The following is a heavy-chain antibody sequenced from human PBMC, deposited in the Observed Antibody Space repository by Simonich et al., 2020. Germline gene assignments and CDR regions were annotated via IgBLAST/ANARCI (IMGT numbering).Heavy chain of an antibody. CDR3: ARDLRGSYYYYYYMDV. Sequence: QVQLVQSGAEVKKPGASVKVSCKASGYTFTGYYMHWVRQAPGKGLEWMGGINPNSGGTNYAQKFQGRVTMTRDTSISTAYMELSRLRSDDTAVYYCARDLRGSYYYYYYMDVWGKGTTVTVSS. CDR2: INPNSGGT. V-gene: IGHV1-2*02. J-gene: IGHJ6*03. D-gene: IGHD1-26*01. CDR1: GYTFTGYY.